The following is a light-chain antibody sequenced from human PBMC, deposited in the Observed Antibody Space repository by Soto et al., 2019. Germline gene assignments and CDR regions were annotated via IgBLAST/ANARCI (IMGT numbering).Light chain of an antibody. CDR2: GAS. J-gene: IGKJ5*01. CDR3: QQYGSSPSLP. V-gene: IGKV3-20*01. Sequence: EIVLTQSPGTLSLSPGERATLSCRASQSVSTNYLAWYQQKPGRAPRLLIYGASSRVTGIPGRFSGSGSGTDFTLTISRLEPEDFSVYYCQQYGSSPSLPFVQGTRLEIK. CDR1: QSVSTNY.